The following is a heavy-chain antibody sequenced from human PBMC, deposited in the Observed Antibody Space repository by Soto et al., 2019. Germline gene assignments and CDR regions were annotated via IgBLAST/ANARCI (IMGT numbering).Heavy chain of an antibody. Sequence: QVQLVESGGGVVQPGRSLRLSCAASGFTFSSYGMHWVRQAPGKGLEWVGIIWYDGSNKKYADSVKGRFTISRDNSKSTLYMQMNSLRVEDTAVNYWAPNRRFGNGEGIHNYWGQGTLVSIAS. V-gene: IGHV3-30*12. CDR2: IWYDGSNK. CDR3: APNRRFGNGEGIHNY. CDR1: GFTFSSYG. D-gene: IGHD3-10*01. J-gene: IGHJ4*02.